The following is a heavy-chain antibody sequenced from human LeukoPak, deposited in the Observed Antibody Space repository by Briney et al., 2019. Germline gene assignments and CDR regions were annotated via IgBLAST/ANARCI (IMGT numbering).Heavy chain of an antibody. Sequence: ASVKVSCKASGGTFSSYAISSVRQAPGQGLEWMGRIIPILGIANYAQKFQGRVTITADKSTSTAYMELSSLRSEASAVYYCAGYSGYDSVGIIRFDPWGQGTLVTVSS. CDR2: IIPILGIA. CDR1: GGTFSSYA. J-gene: IGHJ5*02. V-gene: IGHV1-69*04. CDR3: AGYSGYDSVGIIRFDP. D-gene: IGHD5-12*01.